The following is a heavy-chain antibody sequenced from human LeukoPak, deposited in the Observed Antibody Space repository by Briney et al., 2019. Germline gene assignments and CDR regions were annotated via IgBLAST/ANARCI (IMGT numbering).Heavy chain of an antibody. CDR3: SRESGPFCPFGY. CDR1: GVFTSGTNW. J-gene: IGHJ4*02. D-gene: IGHD1-26*01. CDR2: ISLAGQT. Sequence: SETLSLTYGVYGVFTSGTNWWSWVRQPPGQGLEWIGEISLAGQTNYNPSLNGRVTMSLDKSSNQLSLHLTSVTAADTATYFCSRESGPFCPFGYWGQGTLVIVSS. V-gene: IGHV4/OR15-8*02.